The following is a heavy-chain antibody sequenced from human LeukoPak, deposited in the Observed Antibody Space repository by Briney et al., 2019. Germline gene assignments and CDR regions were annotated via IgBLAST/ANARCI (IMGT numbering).Heavy chain of an antibody. CDR3: ARVYCSTISCYVEN. CDR2: IYHSGTT. Sequence: PSQTLSLTCTVSDGSISSDYSTWVRQPPGKGLEWIGYIYHSGTTYYNPSLKSRVTISLDKSKNQFSLQLSSVTAADTAVYYCARVYCSTISCYVENWGQGTLVTVSS. CDR1: DGSISSDY. V-gene: IGHV4-30-2*01. J-gene: IGHJ4*02. D-gene: IGHD2-2*01.